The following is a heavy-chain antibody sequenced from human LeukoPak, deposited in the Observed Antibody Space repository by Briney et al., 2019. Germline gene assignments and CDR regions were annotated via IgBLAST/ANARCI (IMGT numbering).Heavy chain of an antibody. CDR1: GGSISSSSYY. V-gene: IGHV4-39*07. Sequence: SETLSLTCTVSGGSISSSSYYWGWIRQPPGKGLEWIGSIYYSGSTYYNPSLKSRVTISVDTSKNQFSLKLSSVTAADTAVYYCARYYPAFDIWGQGTMVTVSS. D-gene: IGHD3-10*01. J-gene: IGHJ3*02. CDR2: IYYSGST. CDR3: ARYYPAFDI.